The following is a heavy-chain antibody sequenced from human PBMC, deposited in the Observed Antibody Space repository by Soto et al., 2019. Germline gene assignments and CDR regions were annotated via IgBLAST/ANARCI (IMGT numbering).Heavy chain of an antibody. Sequence: ASVKVSCKASGYTFTGYYMHWVRQAPGQGLEWMGWINPNSGGTNYAQKFQGRVTMTRDTSISTAYMELSRLRSDDTAVYYCARPRLNYYDSSGYYRAYYYYGMDVWGKGTTVTV. J-gene: IGHJ6*04. CDR2: INPNSGGT. D-gene: IGHD3-22*01. V-gene: IGHV1-2*02. CDR1: GYTFTGYY. CDR3: ARPRLNYYDSSGYYRAYYYYGMDV.